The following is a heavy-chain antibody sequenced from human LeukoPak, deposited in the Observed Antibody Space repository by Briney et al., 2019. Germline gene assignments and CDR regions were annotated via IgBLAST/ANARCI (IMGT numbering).Heavy chain of an antibody. D-gene: IGHD2-2*01. V-gene: IGHV4-39*01. CDR3: ARLPIVVVPSTSFDI. CDR2: INYSGTT. CDR1: GGSISSSSYY. Sequence: KTSETLSLTCTVSGGSISSSSYYWGWIRQPPGKGLEWIGSINYSGTTYYNPSLKSRVTISVDTSKNQFSLKLSSVTAADTAVYYCARLPIVVVPSTSFDIWGQGTMVTVSS. J-gene: IGHJ3*02.